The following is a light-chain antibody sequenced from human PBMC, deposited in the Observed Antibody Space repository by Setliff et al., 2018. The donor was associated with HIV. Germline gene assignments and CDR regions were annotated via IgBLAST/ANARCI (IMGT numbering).Light chain of an antibody. CDR1: SSDVGGYNS. Sequence: QSVLTQPASVSGSPGQSITISCTGTSSDVGGYNSVSWYQQHPGKAPKLMIYEVSNRPSGVSNRFSGSKSGNTASLTISGLQAEDEADYYCSSYTSSNTLVLGTGTKVTVL. CDR3: SSYTSSNTLV. CDR2: EVS. V-gene: IGLV2-14*01. J-gene: IGLJ1*01.